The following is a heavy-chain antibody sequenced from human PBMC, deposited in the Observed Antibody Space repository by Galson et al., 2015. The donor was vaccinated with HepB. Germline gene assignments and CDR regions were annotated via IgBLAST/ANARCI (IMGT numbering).Heavy chain of an antibody. CDR3: ARGRGGYDTAFDY. V-gene: IGHV4-59*01. J-gene: IGHJ4*02. Sequence: TLSLTCSVSGGFISGYYWTWIRQPPGKGLEWIGYMYFSGSTNSNPSLKSRVTISVDTSKNQLSLKLSSVTAADTAVYYCARGRGGYDTAFDYWGQGTLVTVSS. CDR2: MYFSGST. D-gene: IGHD5-12*01. CDR1: GGFISGYY.